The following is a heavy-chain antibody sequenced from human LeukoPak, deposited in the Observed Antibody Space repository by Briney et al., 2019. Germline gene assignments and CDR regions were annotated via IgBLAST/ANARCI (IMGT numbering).Heavy chain of an antibody. V-gene: IGHV3-30*02. Sequence: GGSLRLSCAASGFMFRSYGMHWVRQAPGKGLEWVAFIRNDGNNKYYADSVKGRFTISRDNSKNTLYLQMNSLRAEDTAVYYCAKDYGWTFDYWGQGTLVTVSS. CDR3: AKDYGWTFDY. J-gene: IGHJ4*02. CDR2: IRNDGNNK. CDR1: GFMFRSYG. D-gene: IGHD6-19*01.